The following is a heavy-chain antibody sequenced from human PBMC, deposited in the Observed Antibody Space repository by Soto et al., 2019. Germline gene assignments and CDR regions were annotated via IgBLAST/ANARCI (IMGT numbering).Heavy chain of an antibody. CDR2: IIPIFGTA. D-gene: IGHD2-21*01. CDR3: ASTRREYIRGIDFDY. V-gene: IGHV1-69*13. J-gene: IGHJ4*02. Sequence: SVKVSCKASGGTFSSYAISWVRQAPGQGLEWMGGIIPIFGTANYAQKFQGRVTITADESTSTAYMELSSLRSEDTAVYYCASTRREYIRGIDFDYWGQGTLVTVSS. CDR1: GGTFSSYA.